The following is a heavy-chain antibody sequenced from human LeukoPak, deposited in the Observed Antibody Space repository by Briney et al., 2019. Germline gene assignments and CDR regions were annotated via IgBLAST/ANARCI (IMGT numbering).Heavy chain of an antibody. CDR1: GVSISSSIYY. D-gene: IGHD5-18*01. CDR2: ISHSGTT. Sequence: SETLSLTCSVSGVSISSSIYYWAWIRQPPGKGLEWIGEISHSGTTYFNPSLKSRVTVSVDTSKSQFSLRLDSMTAADTAVYYCARGGLDTRRGGYFDYWGQGILVTVSS. V-gene: IGHV4-39*07. J-gene: IGHJ4*02. CDR3: ARGGLDTRRGGYFDY.